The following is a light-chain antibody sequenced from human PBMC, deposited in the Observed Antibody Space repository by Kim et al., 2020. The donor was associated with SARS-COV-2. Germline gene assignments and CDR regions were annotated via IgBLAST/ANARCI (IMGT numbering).Light chain of an antibody. V-gene: IGKV2-30*02. CDR1: QSLVHSDGNTY. J-gene: IGKJ1*01. Sequence: ASISCRSSQSLVHSDGNTYLSWFQQRPGQSPRRLISTVSNRESGVPDRFSGSGSGTDFTLEISRVEAEDVGVYYCMQGTHWPPWTFGQGTKVDI. CDR3: MQGTHWPPWT. CDR2: TVS.